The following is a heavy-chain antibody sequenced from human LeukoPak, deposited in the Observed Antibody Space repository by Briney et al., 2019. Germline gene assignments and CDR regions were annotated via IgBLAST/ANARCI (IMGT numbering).Heavy chain of an antibody. D-gene: IGHD2-2*01. CDR3: ARARCSSTSCYNWFDP. CDR1: GYTFTGYY. CDR2: THPNSGGT. J-gene: IGHJ5*02. Sequence: ASVKVSCKASGYTFTGYYMHWVRQAPGQGLEWMGWTHPNSGGTNNAQKFQGRVTMTRDTSISTAYLELSRLRSDDTAVYYCARARCSSTSCYNWFDPWGQGTLVTVLS. V-gene: IGHV1-2*02.